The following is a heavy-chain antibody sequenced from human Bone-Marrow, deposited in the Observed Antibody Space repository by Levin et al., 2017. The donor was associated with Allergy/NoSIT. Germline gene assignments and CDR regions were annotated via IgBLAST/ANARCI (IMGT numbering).Heavy chain of an antibody. CDR2: TTNKANSYTT. Sequence: GESLKISCAASGCTFSDHYMDWVRQAPGKGLEWVGRTTNKANSYTTHYAASVQGRSTISRDDSKNSLYLQMNSLKTGDTGVCYCADVGTTYGVDVWGQGTTVTVSS. V-gene: IGHV3-72*01. D-gene: IGHD2/OR15-2a*01. J-gene: IGHJ6*02. CDR1: GCTFSDHY. CDR3: ADVGTTYGVDV.